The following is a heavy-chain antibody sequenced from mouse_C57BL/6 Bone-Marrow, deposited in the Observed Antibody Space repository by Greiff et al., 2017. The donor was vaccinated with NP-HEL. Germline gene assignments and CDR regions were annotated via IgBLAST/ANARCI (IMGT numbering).Heavy chain of an antibody. D-gene: IGHD1-1*01. CDR1: GYTFTDYE. CDR3: TLYGSSYWYFDV. J-gene: IGHJ1*03. V-gene: IGHV1-15*01. Sequence: SGAELVRPGASVTLSCKASGYTFTDYEMHWVKQTPVHGLEWIGAIDPETGGTAYNQKFKGKAILTADKSSSTAYMELRSLTSEDSAVYYCTLYGSSYWYFDVWGTGTTVTVSS. CDR2: IDPETGGT.